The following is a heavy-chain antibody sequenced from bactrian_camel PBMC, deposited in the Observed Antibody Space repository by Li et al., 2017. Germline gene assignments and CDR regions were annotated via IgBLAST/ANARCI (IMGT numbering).Heavy chain of an antibody. V-gene: IGHV3S55*01. CDR3: AADSPLGDYCDTDYIN. Sequence: HVQLVESGGGSVQVGGSLRLSCVASGDIIGRYCMGWFRQIPDREREGVAGIESDGSTSYADSVKGRFTVSQDKAKNTLYLQMNNLKPEDTATYYCAADSPLGDYCDTDYINWGQGTQVTVS. CDR2: IESDGST. J-gene: IGHJ4*01. D-gene: IGHD3*01. CDR1: GDIIGRYC.